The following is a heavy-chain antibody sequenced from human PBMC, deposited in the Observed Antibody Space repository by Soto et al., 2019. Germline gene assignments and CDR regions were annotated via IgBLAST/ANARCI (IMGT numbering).Heavy chain of an antibody. CDR2: INPNSGGT. CDR3: ARGPTYYYGSSGYYFDY. CDR1: GYTFTSYY. V-gene: IGHV1-2*04. D-gene: IGHD3-22*01. J-gene: IGHJ4*02. Sequence: ASVKVSCKASGYTFTSYYMHWVRQAPGQGLEWMGWINPNSGGTNYAQKFQGWVTMTRDTSISTAYMELSRLRSDDTAVYYCARGPTYYYGSSGYYFDYWGQGTLVTVSS.